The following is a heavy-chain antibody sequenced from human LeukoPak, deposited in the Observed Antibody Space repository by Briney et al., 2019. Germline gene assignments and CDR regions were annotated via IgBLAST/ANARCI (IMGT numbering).Heavy chain of an antibody. CDR2: ISSSSTYI. D-gene: IGHD2-2*01. CDR1: GFTFSSYS. CDR3: ARDLQYCSSTSCYASDFDY. V-gene: IGHV3-21*01. J-gene: IGHJ4*02. Sequence: GGSLRLSCAASGFTFSSYSMNWVRQAPGKGLEWVSSISSSSTYIYYADSVKGRFTISRDNAKNSLYLQMNSLRAEDTAVYYCARDLQYCSSTSCYASDFDYWGQGTLVTVSS.